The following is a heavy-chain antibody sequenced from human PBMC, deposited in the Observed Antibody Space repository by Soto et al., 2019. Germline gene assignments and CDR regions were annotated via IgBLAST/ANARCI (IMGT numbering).Heavy chain of an antibody. Sequence: EVQLLQSGGGLVRPGESLRLSCAASGFTFSNYALNWVRQAPGKGLEWVSIISGSGGITHYADSVKVRFTISRDNSRDTLYLQINNLRVEDTAVYYCGRPDSTFSWGNGPDYWGQGTLVTVSS. D-gene: IGHD3-16*01. J-gene: IGHJ4*02. CDR1: GFTFSNYA. V-gene: IGHV3-23*01. CDR2: ISGSGGIT. CDR3: GRPDSTFSWGNGPDY.